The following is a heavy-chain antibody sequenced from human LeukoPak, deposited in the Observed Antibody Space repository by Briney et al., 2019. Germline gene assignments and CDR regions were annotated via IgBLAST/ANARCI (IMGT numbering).Heavy chain of an antibody. CDR2: IYYSGST. D-gene: IGHD2-21*02. V-gene: IGHV4-39*07. Sequence: SETLSLTCTVSGGSISSSSYYWGWIRQPPGKGLEWIGSIYYSGSTYYNPSLKSRVTISVDTSKNQFSLKLSSVTAADTAVYYCAAPALYCGGDCYTFDYWGQGTLVTVSS. J-gene: IGHJ4*02. CDR1: GGSISSSSYY. CDR3: AAPALYCGGDCYTFDY.